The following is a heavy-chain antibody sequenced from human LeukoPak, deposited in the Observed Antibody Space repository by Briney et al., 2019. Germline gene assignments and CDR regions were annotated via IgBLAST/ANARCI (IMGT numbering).Heavy chain of an antibody. J-gene: IGHJ6*03. D-gene: IGHD3-3*01. V-gene: IGHV4-61*02. Sequence: SQTLSLTCTVSGGSISSGSYYWSWIRQPAGKGLEWIGRIYTSGSTNYNPSLKSRVTISVDTSKNQFSLKLSSVTAADTAVYYCARGLSYYDSSYYYYYYMDVWGKGTTVTVSS. CDR3: ARGLSYYDSSYYYYYYMDV. CDR2: IYTSGST. CDR1: GGSISSGSYY.